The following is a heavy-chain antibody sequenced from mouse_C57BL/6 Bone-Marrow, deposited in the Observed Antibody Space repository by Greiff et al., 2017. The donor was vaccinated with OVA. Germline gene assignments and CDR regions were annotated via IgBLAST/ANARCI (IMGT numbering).Heavy chain of an antibody. CDR1: GFTFTNYY. CDR2: IRNKPNGSTT. D-gene: IGHD1-1*01. V-gene: IGHV7-3*01. J-gene: IGHJ2*01. CDR3: ARYKGRVAVDYFDY. Sequence: EVKLVESGGGLVQPGDSLSLSCAASGFTFTNYYMSWVRQPPGKALEWLAFIRNKPNGSTTEYSASVKGRFTISRDTSQRILYLQMNAPRAEDRATYYCARYKGRVAVDYFDYWGQGTALTVSS.